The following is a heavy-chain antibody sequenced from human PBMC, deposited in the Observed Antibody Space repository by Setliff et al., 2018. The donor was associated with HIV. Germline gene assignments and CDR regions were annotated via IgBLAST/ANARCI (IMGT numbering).Heavy chain of an antibody. CDR1: GFSFSDYY. CDR2: IRADNSFT. V-gene: IGHV3-11*05. Sequence: PGGSLRLSCVVSGFSFSDYYMTWIRQAPGKGLEYISYIRADNSFTDYAASVKGRFTISRDNAKNSLFLQMSSLRADDTAVYYCARDPRFCSGGSCRPDFWGQGTLVTVSS. J-gene: IGHJ4*02. CDR3: ARDPRFCSGGSCRPDF. D-gene: IGHD2-15*01.